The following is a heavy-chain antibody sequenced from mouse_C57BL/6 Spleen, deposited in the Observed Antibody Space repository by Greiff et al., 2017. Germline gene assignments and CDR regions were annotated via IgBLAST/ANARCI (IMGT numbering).Heavy chain of an antibody. CDR1: GYSFTDYN. V-gene: IGHV1-39*01. Sequence: VQLQQSGPQLVKPGASVKISCKASGYSFTDYNMNWVKQSNGKSLEWIGVINPNYGTTSYNQKFKGKATLTVDQSSSTAYMQLNSLTSEDSAVYYCARGLYGSSPAWFAYWGQGTLVTVSA. J-gene: IGHJ3*01. D-gene: IGHD1-1*01. CDR3: ARGLYGSSPAWFAY. CDR2: INPNYGTT.